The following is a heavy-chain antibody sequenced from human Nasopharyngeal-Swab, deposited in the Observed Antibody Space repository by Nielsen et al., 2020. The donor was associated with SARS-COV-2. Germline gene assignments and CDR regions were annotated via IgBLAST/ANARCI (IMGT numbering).Heavy chain of an antibody. J-gene: IGHJ6*02. D-gene: IGHD6-19*01. CDR3: ARASVAVTYDYYYAMDV. CDR1: GFTFSSYD. V-gene: IGHV3-13*01. CDR2: IDTAGDT. Sequence: GESLKISCAASGFTFSSYDMHWVRQATGKGLEWVSAIDTAGDTYYPGSVKGRFTISRENAKNSLYLQMNSLRDGDTAVYYCARASVAVTYDYYYAMDVWGQGTTVTVSS.